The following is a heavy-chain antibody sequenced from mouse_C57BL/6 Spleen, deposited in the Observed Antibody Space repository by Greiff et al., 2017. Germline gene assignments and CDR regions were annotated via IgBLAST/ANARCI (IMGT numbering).Heavy chain of an antibody. D-gene: IGHD2-3*01. CDR1: GFSLTSYG. J-gene: IGHJ3*01. V-gene: IGHV2-5*01. CDR2: IWRGGST. CDR3: DKNRVDGYGFAY. Sequence: VQLQESGPGLVQPSQSLSITCTVSGFSLTSYGVHWVRQSPGKGLEWLGVIWRGGSTAYNAAFMSRLSITKDNSKIQVFFIMNSLQADDTAINYCDKNRVDGYGFAYWGQGTLVTVSA.